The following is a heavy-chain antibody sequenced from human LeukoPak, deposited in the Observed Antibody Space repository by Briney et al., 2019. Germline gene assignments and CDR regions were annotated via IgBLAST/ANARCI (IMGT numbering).Heavy chain of an antibody. Sequence: ASVKVSCKASGYTLTDYYMPWVRQAPGQGLEWMGRINPNSGGTNYAQKFQGWVTMTRDTSISTAYMELSRLRSDDTAVYYCARALSYDSSGSPGGYWGQGTLVTVSS. V-gene: IGHV1-2*04. J-gene: IGHJ4*02. CDR3: ARALSYDSSGSPGGY. CDR2: INPNSGGT. CDR1: GYTLTDYY. D-gene: IGHD3-22*01.